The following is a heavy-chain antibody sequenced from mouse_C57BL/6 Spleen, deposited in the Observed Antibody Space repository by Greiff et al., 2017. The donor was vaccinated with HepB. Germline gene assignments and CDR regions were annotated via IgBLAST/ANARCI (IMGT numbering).Heavy chain of an antibody. CDR3: ARCSYDYDGRFYAMDY. V-gene: IGHV2-2*01. D-gene: IGHD2-4*01. CDR1: GFSLTSYG. J-gene: IGHJ4*01. Sequence: QVQLKESGPGLVQPSQSLSITCTVSGFSLTSYGVHWVRQSPGKGLEWLGVIWSGGSTDYNAAFISRLSISKDNSKSQVFFKMNSLQADDTAIYYCARCSYDYDGRFYAMDYWGQGTSVTVSS. CDR2: IWSGGST.